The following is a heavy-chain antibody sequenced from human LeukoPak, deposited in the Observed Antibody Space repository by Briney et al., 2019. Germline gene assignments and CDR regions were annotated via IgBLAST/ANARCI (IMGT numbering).Heavy chain of an antibody. CDR2: ISHSGTT. CDR1: GGSFSDYQ. J-gene: IGHJ4*02. Sequence: SETLSLTCAVSGGSFSDYQWNWIRQSPGKGLEWLGEISHSGTTTYNPSLKSRVTISVDTSKNQFSLRLRSVTAADTAVYYCARGLRFLDGWGQGTVVTVSS. V-gene: IGHV4-34*01. D-gene: IGHD3-3*01. CDR3: ARGLRFLDG.